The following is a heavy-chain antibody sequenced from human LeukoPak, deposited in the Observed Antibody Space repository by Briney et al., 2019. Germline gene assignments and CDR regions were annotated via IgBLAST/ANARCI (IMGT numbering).Heavy chain of an antibody. CDR3: VRDRWLDW. V-gene: IGHV3-7*01. CDR2: ISPDGSES. CDR1: GITFGDYW. J-gene: IGHJ4*02. Sequence: GGSLRLSCAVSGITFGDYWMSWVRQAPGGAPEWVANISPDGSESHYVDSVKGRFTISRDNAKGSLYLQMSSLRGEDTAVYYCVRDRWLDWWGQGTLVTVSS. D-gene: IGHD3/OR15-3a*01.